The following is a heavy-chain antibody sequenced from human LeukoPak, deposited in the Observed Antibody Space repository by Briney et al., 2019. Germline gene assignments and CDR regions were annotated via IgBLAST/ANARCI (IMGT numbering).Heavy chain of an antibody. CDR1: GFTVSSNY. D-gene: IGHD4-17*01. Sequence: TGGSLRLSCAASGFTVSSNYMSWVRQAPGKGLEWVSVIYSGGSTYYADSVKGRFTISRDNSKNTLYLQMNSLRAEDTAVYYCASQGATVTSVGGAFDIWGQGTMVTVSS. CDR3: ASQGATVTSVGGAFDI. CDR2: IYSGGST. J-gene: IGHJ3*02. V-gene: IGHV3-66*04.